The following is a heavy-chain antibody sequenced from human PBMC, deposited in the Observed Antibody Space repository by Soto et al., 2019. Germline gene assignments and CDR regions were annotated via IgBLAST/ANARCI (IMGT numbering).Heavy chain of an antibody. CDR2: ISSSSSTI. Sequence: GESLKISCAASGFTFSSYSMNWVRQAPGKGLEWVSYISSSSSTIYYADSVKGRFTISRDNAKNSLYLQMNSLRAEDTAVYYCARDYGDLTSDYWGQGTLVTVSS. D-gene: IGHD4-17*01. J-gene: IGHJ4*02. CDR1: GFTFSSYS. CDR3: ARDYGDLTSDY. V-gene: IGHV3-48*01.